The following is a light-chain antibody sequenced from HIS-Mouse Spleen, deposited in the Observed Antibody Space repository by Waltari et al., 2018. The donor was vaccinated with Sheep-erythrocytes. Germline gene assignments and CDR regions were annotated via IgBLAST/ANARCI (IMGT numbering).Light chain of an antibody. CDR2: DAS. CDR3: QQYYSYPYT. CDR1: QSVSSY. J-gene: IGKJ2*01. V-gene: IGKV3-11*01. Sequence: EIVLTQSPATLSLSPGERATLSRRASQSVSSYLAWYQQKPGQAPRLLIYDASNRATGIPARFSGSGSGTDFTLTISSLEPEDFAVYYCQQYYSYPYTFGQGTKLEIK.